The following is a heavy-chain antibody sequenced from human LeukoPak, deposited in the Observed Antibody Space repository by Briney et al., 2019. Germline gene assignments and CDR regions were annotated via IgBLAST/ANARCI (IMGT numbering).Heavy chain of an antibody. CDR1: GFTFSSYS. CDR2: ISSSSSYI. J-gene: IGHJ3*02. CDR3: ARDRSYGYHAFDI. V-gene: IGHV3-21*01. D-gene: IGHD5-18*01. Sequence: GGSLRLSCAASGFTFSSYSMNWVRQAPGKGLEWVSSISSSSSYIYYADSVKGRFTISRDNAKNSLYLQMNSLRAEDTAVYYCARDRSYGYHAFDIWGQGTMVTVSS.